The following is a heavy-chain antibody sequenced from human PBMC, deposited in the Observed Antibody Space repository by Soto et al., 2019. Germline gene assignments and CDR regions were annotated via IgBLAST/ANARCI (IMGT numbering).Heavy chain of an antibody. CDR2: IWYDGSNK. CDR1: GFTFSSYG. CDR3: ARDGYCSGGSCYSVPVFDY. V-gene: IGHV3-33*01. J-gene: IGHJ4*02. D-gene: IGHD2-15*01. Sequence: QVQLVESGGGVVQPGRSLRLSCAASGFTFSSYGMHWVRQPPGKGLEGVAVIWYDGSNKYKADSVKGRFTISRDNSKNTLYLQMNSLRAEDTAVYYCARDGYCSGGSCYSVPVFDYWGQGTLVTVSS.